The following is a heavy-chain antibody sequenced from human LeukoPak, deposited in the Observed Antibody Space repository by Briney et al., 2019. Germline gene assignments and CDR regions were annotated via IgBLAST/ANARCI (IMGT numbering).Heavy chain of an antibody. D-gene: IGHD2-21*02. CDR3: ARLLVGTLYYFDY. J-gene: IGHJ4*02. Sequence: PSETLSLTCTVSGGSISSYYWNWIRQPAGKGLEWIGSIYYSGSTYYNPSLKSRVTISVDTSKNQFSLKLSSVTAADTAVYYCARLLVGTLYYFDYWGQGTLVTVSS. V-gene: IGHV4-59*05. CDR1: GGSISSYY. CDR2: IYYSGST.